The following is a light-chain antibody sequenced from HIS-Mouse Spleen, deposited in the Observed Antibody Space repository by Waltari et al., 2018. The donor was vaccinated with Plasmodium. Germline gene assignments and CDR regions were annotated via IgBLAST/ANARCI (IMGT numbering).Light chain of an antibody. V-gene: IGLV2-23*01. CDR2: EGS. CDR1: SSDFGRYNL. Sequence: QSALTQPASVSGSPGQSIPISCTGTSSDFGRYNLFSWYQQPPGKAPKLIIYEGSKRPSGVSNRFSGSKSGNTASLTISGLQAEDEADYYCCSYAGSSTYVFGTGTKVTVL. CDR3: CSYAGSSTYV. J-gene: IGLJ1*01.